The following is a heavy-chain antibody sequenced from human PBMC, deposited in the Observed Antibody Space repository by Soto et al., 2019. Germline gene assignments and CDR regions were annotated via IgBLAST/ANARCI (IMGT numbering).Heavy chain of an antibody. CDR3: ASVRMDIVVVPAARYYYYYGMDV. CDR1: GGTFSSYA. CDR2: IIPIFGTA. V-gene: IGHV1-69*01. J-gene: IGHJ6*02. Sequence: QVQLVQSGAEVKKPGSSVKVSCKASGGTFSSYAISWVRQAPGQGLEWMGGIIPIFGTANYAQKFQGRVTITADESTSTAYMELSSLRSEDTAVYYCASVRMDIVVVPAARYYYYYGMDVWGQGTTVTVSS. D-gene: IGHD2-2*03.